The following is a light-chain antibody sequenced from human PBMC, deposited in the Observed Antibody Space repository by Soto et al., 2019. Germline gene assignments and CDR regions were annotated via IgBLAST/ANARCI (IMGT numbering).Light chain of an antibody. J-gene: IGKJ2*01. CDR3: QQSSNWPYT. V-gene: IGKV3-15*01. Sequence: EIVMTQSPATLSVSPGERATLSCRASQSVSSNLAWYQQKPGQAPRLLFYGSSTRATGVPARFTGSGSGTDFTLTISSLQSEDFAVYYCQQSSNWPYTFGQGTKLEIK. CDR2: GSS. CDR1: QSVSSN.